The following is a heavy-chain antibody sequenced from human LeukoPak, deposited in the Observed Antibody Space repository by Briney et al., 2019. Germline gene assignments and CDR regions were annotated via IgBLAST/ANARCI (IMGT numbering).Heavy chain of an antibody. CDR1: GFTFSSYA. D-gene: IGHD1-26*01. V-gene: IGHV3-23*01. Sequence: GGSLRLSCAASGFTFSSYAMSGVRQAPGKGLEWVSAISGSGGSTYYADSVKGRFTISRDNSKNTLYLQMNSLRAEDTAVYYCAKDPMWELLVDWGQGTLVTVSS. J-gene: IGHJ4*02. CDR3: AKDPMWELLVD. CDR2: ISGSGGST.